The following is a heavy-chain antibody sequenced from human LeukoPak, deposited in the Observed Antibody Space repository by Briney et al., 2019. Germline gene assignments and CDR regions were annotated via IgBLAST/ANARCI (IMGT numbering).Heavy chain of an antibody. V-gene: IGHV4-30-4*01. D-gene: IGHD6-19*01. CDR1: GGSISSGDYY. CDR3: ARSVPPDYSGGYPTLYDAFDI. Sequence: SGTLSLTCTVSGGSISSGDYYWSWIRQPPGKGLEWIGYIYYSGSTYYSPSLKSRVTISVDTSKNQFSLKLSSVTAADTAVYYCARSVPPDYSGGYPTLYDAFDIWGQGTMVTVSS. J-gene: IGHJ3*02. CDR2: IYYSGST.